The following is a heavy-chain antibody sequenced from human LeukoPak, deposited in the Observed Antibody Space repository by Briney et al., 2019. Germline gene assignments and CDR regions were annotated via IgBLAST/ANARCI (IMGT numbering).Heavy chain of an antibody. CDR3: ARGGSYSVAPFDY. V-gene: IGHV3-33*01. CDR1: GFTFSSYG. CDR2: IWYDGSNK. J-gene: IGHJ4*02. Sequence: GGPLRLSCAASGFTFSSYGMHWVRQAPGKGLGWVVVIWYDGSNKYYADSVKGRFTISRDNSKNTLYLQMNSLRAEDTAVYYCARGGSYSVAPFDYWGQGTLVTVSS. D-gene: IGHD1-26*01.